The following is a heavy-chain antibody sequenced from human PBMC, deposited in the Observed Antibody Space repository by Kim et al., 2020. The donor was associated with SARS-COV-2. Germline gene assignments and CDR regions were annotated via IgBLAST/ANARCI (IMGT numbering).Heavy chain of an antibody. CDR2: K. CDR3: ARELVGTADFDY. Sequence: KDYADSVQGRFTISRDNSQHTLFLHMNNLRAEDTAIYYCARELVGTADFDYWGQGTLVTVSS. D-gene: IGHD2-21*02. V-gene: IGHV3-30*01. J-gene: IGHJ4*02.